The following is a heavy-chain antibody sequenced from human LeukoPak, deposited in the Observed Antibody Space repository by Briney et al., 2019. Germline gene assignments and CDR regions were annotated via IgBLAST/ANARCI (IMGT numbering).Heavy chain of an antibody. CDR1: GFTFSSYG. Sequence: GGSLRLSCAASGFTFSSYGMHWVRQAPGKGLEWVAVIWYDGSNKYYADSVKGRFTISRDNSKNTLYLQMNSLRAEDTAVYYCAKDRGKTTVTTLFHWGQGTLVTVSS. V-gene: IGHV3-30*02. D-gene: IGHD4-17*01. CDR3: AKDRGKTTVTTLFH. J-gene: IGHJ4*02. CDR2: IWYDGSNK.